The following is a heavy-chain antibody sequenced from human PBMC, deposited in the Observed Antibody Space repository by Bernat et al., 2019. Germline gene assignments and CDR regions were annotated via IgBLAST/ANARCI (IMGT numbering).Heavy chain of an antibody. CDR3: AKRLGGFGDGGLDY. V-gene: IGHV3-23*04. CDR2: IVTGGGAT. Sequence: EVQLVESGGGLVQPGGSLRLSCAVSGFTFGNYDMNWVRQAPGKGLEWVSVIVTGGGATYYADSVEGRFTISRDTSKNMLFLDMSSLRADDPAIYYCAKRLGGFGDGGLDYWGQGTLVTVSS. J-gene: IGHJ4*02. D-gene: IGHD3-16*01. CDR1: GFTFGNYD.